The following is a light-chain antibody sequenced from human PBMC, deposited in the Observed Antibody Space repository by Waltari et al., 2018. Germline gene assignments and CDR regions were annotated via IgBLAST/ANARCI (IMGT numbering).Light chain of an antibody. V-gene: IGKV1-6*01. Sequence: IQMTQSPSALSASVGDRVTISRRASQNIYSNLAWYQQKSVKAPKLLIYAASSLQSGIPSRFSGSGSGTDFTLTISSLQPEDSAAYYCQHYYDNPFTFGPGTKLDIK. J-gene: IGKJ3*01. CDR1: QNIYSN. CDR3: QHYYDNPFT. CDR2: AAS.